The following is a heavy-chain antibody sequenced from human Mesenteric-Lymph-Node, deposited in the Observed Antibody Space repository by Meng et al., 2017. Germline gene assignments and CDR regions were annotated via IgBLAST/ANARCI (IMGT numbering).Heavy chain of an antibody. CDR1: GFTFSSYA. CDR2: ISSSGSTI. J-gene: IGHJ4*02. V-gene: IGHV3-48*03. D-gene: IGHD2-2*01. CDR3: ARMVGSTSVDS. Sequence: GESLKISCAASGFTFSSYAMNWVRQAPGKGLEWVSYISSSGSTIYYADSVKGRFTISRDNAKNSLYLQMNSLRAEDTAVYYCARMVGSTSVDSWGQGTLVTVSS.